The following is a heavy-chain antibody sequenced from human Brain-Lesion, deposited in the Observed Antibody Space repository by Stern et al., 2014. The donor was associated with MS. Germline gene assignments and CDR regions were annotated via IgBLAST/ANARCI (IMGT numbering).Heavy chain of an antibody. CDR2: INPKSGGT. V-gene: IGHV1-2*04. CDR1: GHTFTGYY. D-gene: IGHD3-22*01. J-gene: IGHJ4*02. CDR3: ATYYYDSTGYNDF. Sequence: QVQLVQSGAEVKKPGASVKVSCKASGHTFTGYYMHWGRQAPGQGLEWMGWINPKSGGTNYAQKFQGWVTMTRDTSINTAYMELSRLRSDDTAVYYCATYYYDSTGYNDFWGQGTLVTVSS.